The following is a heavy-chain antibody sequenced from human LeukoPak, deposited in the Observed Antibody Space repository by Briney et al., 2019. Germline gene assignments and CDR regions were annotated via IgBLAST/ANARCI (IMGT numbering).Heavy chain of an antibody. CDR3: ARDSSGYYSDYYYYYMDV. CDR1: GGSISSSSYY. D-gene: IGHD3-22*01. V-gene: IGHV4-39*07. J-gene: IGHJ6*03. CDR2: IYYSGST. Sequence: SETLSLTCTVSGGSISSSSYYWGWIRQPPGKGLEWIGSIYYSGSTYYNPSLKSRITISVDTSKNQFSLKLSSVTAADTAVYYCARDSSGYYSDYYYYYMDVWGKGTTVTISS.